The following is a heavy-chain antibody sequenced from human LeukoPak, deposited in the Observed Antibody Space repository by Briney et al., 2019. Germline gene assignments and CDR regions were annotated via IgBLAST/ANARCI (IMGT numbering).Heavy chain of an antibody. D-gene: IGHD6-19*01. CDR2: ISYDGSNK. CDR1: GFTFSSYA. V-gene: IGHV3-30-3*01. CDR3: ARDEYSSGRTPYYYFDY. Sequence: GSLRLSFAASGFTFSSYAMHWVRQAPGKGLEGVSVISYDGSNKYYADSVKGRFTISRDNSKNTLYLQMNSLRVEDTAVYYCARDEYSSGRTPYYYFDYWGQGTLVTVSS. J-gene: IGHJ4*02.